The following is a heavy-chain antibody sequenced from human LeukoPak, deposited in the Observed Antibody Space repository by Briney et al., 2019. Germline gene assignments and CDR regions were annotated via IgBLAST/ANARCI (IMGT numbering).Heavy chain of an antibody. V-gene: IGHV4-31*03. CDR2: IYYSGST. J-gene: IGHJ4*02. CDR3: ARGAAGYSYG. D-gene: IGHD5-18*01. Sequence: SQTLSLTCTVSGGSISSGGYYWSWIRQHPGKGLEWIGYIYYSGSTNYNPSLKSRVTISIDTSKNQFSLRLSSVTAADTAVYYCARGAAGYSYGWGQGTLVTVSS. CDR1: GGSISSGGYY.